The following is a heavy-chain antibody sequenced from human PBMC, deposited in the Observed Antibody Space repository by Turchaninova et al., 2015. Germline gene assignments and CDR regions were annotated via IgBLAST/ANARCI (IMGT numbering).Heavy chain of an antibody. J-gene: IGHJ4*02. CDR1: GYSIISDYY. CDR3: ARERDDSSTPDF. CDR2: IYQSGST. V-gene: IGHV4-38-2*02. Sequence: HVQLQESGPGLVKPSETLSLTCPVSGYSIISDYYWVWVRQPPGKGLELIGTIYQSGSTYSNPALKSRVTISVDTSKNQLSLKLTSVTAADTAVYYCARERDDSSTPDFWGQGTLVTVSS. D-gene: IGHD3-22*01.